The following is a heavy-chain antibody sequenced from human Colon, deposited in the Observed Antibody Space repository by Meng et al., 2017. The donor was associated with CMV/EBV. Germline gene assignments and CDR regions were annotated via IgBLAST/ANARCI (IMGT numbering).Heavy chain of an antibody. J-gene: IGHJ4*02. CDR1: CYTFTDYY. Sequence: ASVMVSCKASCYTFTDYYIHWVRQAPGQGLEWMGWIDPKSGGTKYPQAFQGRVTMSSDTSMTTAYLDISGLRSDDTAIYYCARSEFWNSFYKHIDFDSWGQGTLVTVSS. CDR2: IDPKSGGT. CDR3: ARSEFWNSFYKHIDFDS. D-gene: IGHD3/OR15-3a*01. V-gene: IGHV1-2*02.